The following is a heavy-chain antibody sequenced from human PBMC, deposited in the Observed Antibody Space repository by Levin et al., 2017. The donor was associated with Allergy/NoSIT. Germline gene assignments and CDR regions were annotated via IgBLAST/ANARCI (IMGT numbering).Heavy chain of an antibody. Sequence: KVSCKGSGYSFTSYWIGWVRQMPGKGLEWMGIIYPGDSDTRYSPSFQGQVTISADKSISTAYLQLSSLKASDTAMYYCARPKVFCCGDCYPHAFDIWGQGTMVTVSS. D-gene: IGHD2-21*02. CDR1: GYSFTSYW. CDR2: IYPGDSDT. J-gene: IGHJ3*02. CDR3: ARPKVFCCGDCYPHAFDI. V-gene: IGHV5-51*01.